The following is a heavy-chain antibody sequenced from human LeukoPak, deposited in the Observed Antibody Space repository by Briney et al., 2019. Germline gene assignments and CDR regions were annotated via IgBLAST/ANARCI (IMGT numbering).Heavy chain of an antibody. J-gene: IGHJ4*02. V-gene: IGHV3-30-3*01. D-gene: IGHD4-11*01. CDR1: GFTFSSYA. CDR3: ARDRGATVTTGFAY. Sequence: PGGSLRLSCAASGFTFSSYAMHWVRQAPGKGLEWVAVISYDGSNKYYADSVKGRFTISRDNSKNTLYLQMNSLRAEDTAVYYCARDRGATVTTGFAYWGQGTLVTVSS. CDR2: ISYDGSNK.